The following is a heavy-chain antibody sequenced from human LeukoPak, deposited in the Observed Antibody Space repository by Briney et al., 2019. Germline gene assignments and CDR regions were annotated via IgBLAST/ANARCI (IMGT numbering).Heavy chain of an antibody. V-gene: IGHV5-51*01. CDR2: IYPGDSDI. CDR1: GYNLTNYW. D-gene: IGHD2-8*02. CDR3: ARQEATTWWSDY. Sequence: GESLKISCKGSGYNLTNYWIAWVRQMPGKGLEWMGIIYPGDSDIRYSPSFQGQITISADKSINTAYLQWNNLKASDAAIYYCARQEATTWWSDYWGQGTLVTVSS. J-gene: IGHJ4*02.